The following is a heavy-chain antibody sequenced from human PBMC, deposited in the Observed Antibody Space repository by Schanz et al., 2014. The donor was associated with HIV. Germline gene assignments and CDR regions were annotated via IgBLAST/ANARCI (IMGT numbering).Heavy chain of an antibody. V-gene: IGHV3-21*01. CDR3: ARVSQITHIVVVTASLVDV. J-gene: IGHJ6*02. D-gene: IGHD2-21*02. CDR2: ISSSSSYI. CDR1: GFTFSSYS. Sequence: EVQLAESGGRLEQPGGSLRLSCAASGFTFSSYSMNWVRQAPGKGLEWVSSISSSSSYIYYADSVKGRFTISRDNAKNSLYLQMNSLRAEDTAVYYCARVSQITHIVVVTASLVDVWGQGTTVTVSS.